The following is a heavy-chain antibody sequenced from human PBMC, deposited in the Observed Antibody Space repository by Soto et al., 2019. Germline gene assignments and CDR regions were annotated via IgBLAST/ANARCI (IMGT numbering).Heavy chain of an antibody. CDR1: GFTFSSYG. J-gene: IGHJ6*02. D-gene: IGHD1-1*01. V-gene: IGHV3-33*01. CDR2: IWYDGSNK. CDR3: AREISAGTTKSYYYYYYGMDV. Sequence: GESLKISCAASGFTFSSYGMHWVRQAPGKGLEWVAVIWYDGSNKYYADSVKGRFTISRDNSKNTLYLQMNSLRAEDTAVYYCAREISAGTTKSYYYYYYGMDVWGQGTTVTVSS.